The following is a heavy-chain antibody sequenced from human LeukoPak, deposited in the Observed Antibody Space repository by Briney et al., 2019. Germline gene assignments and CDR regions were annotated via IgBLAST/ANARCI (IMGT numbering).Heavy chain of an antibody. J-gene: IGHJ4*02. D-gene: IGHD3-16*02. V-gene: IGHV3-23*01. CDR3: ARDHYDYVWGSYRRYYFDY. CDR1: GFTFSTYA. CDR2: ISGSGGST. Sequence: GGSLRLSCAASGFTFSTYAMSWVRQAPGKGLEWVSSISGSGGSTYYADSVKGRFTISRDNSKNTLYLQMNSLRAEGTAVYYCARDHYDYVWGSYRRYYFDYWGQGTLVTVSS.